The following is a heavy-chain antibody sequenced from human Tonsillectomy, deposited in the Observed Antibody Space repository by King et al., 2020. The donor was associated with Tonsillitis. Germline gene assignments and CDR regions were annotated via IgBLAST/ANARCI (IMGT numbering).Heavy chain of an antibody. CDR2: ISYDGSNK. D-gene: IGHD2-2*01. CDR1: GFTFTTFG. V-gene: IGHV3-30*18. CDR3: AKDGEGYCSSTRCFGGARVGGMDV. J-gene: IGHJ6*02. Sequence: VQLVESGGGVVQPGRSLRLSCAASGFTFTTFGMHWVRQAPGKGLEWVAVISYDGSNKDYADSVKGRFTISRDNSKNTLYLQMNSLRAEDTAVYYCAKDGEGYCSSTRCFGGARVGGMDVWGQGTTVTVSS.